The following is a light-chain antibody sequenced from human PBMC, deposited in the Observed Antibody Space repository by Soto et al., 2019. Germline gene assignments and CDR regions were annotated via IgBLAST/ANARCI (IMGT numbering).Light chain of an antibody. V-gene: IGLV1-40*01. CDR2: NNR. Sequence: QSALTQPPSVSGAPGQRVTISCTGSSSNIGAGYDVHWYQQLPGTAPKLLIYNNRNRPSGVPERFSGSKSGTSASLAITGLQAEDEADYYCQSFDSSLSPGRVFGGGTKLTVL. CDR1: SSNIGAGYD. J-gene: IGLJ3*02. CDR3: QSFDSSLSPGRV.